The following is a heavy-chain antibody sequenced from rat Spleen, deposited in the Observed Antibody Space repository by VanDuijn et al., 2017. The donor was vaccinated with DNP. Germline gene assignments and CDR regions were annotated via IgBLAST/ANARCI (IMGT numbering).Heavy chain of an antibody. Sequence: EVQLVESGGGLVQPGGSLKLSCAGSGFTFSGTYMAWVRQAPTKGLEWVASITYDGVGTYYRDSVKGRFTIYRDISKTSLYMQMNSLKSEDTATYYCSTGRGGADYWGQGVMVTVAS. J-gene: IGHJ2*01. CDR3: STGRGGADY. V-gene: IGHV5-20*01. CDR1: GFTFSGTY. D-gene: IGHD1-11*01. CDR2: ITYDGVGT.